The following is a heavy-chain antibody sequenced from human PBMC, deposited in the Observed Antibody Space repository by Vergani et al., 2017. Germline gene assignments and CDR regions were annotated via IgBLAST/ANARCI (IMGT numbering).Heavy chain of an antibody. V-gene: IGHV3-23*01. CDR2: INTNGDYT. J-gene: IGHJ4*02. D-gene: IGHD4-17*01. CDR3: AKEAIVDYGFYFDH. Sequence: EVQLLESGGDLVQPGGSLRLSCAASGFSFTTYAMSWVRQAPGKGLEWVSTINTNGDYTRYGDSVKGRFTISRDNSKSTLYLQMNSLRAEDTAIYYCAKEAIVDYGFYFDHWGQGVLVTVSS. CDR1: GFSFTTYA.